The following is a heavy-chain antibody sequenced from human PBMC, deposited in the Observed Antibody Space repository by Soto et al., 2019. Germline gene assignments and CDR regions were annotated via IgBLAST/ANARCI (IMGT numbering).Heavy chain of an antibody. CDR3: AHSIRKGQWLVRVFDY. D-gene: IGHD6-19*01. CDR1: GFSLSTSGVG. Sequence: QITLKESGPTLVKPTQTLTLTCTFSGFSLSTSGVGVGWIRQPPGKALEWLALIYWDDDKRYSPSLKSRLTITKDTSKIQVVLTMTNMDPVDTATYYCAHSIRKGQWLVRVFDYWGQGTLVTVSS. V-gene: IGHV2-5*02. CDR2: IYWDDDK. J-gene: IGHJ4*02.